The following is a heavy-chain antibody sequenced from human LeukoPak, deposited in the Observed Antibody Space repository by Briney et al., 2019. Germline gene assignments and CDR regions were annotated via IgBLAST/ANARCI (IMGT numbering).Heavy chain of an antibody. J-gene: IGHJ4*02. CDR2: MNPNSGNT. CDR1: GYTFTSYD. D-gene: IGHD3-22*01. CDR3: ARGDDSSGYYRY. Sequence: ASGKVSCKDSGYTFTSYDINWVRQATGQGLEWMGSMNPNSGNTGYAQKFQGRVTMTRNTSISTAYMELSSLRSEDTAVYYCARGDDSSGYYRYWGQGTLVTVSS. V-gene: IGHV1-8*01.